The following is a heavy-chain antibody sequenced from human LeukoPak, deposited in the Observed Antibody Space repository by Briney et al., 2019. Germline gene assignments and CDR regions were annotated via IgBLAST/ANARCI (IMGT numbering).Heavy chain of an antibody. Sequence: GGSLRLSCAASGFTFDDYAMHWVRQAPGKGLESVSLISGDGGSTYYADSVKGRFTISRDNSKNSLYLQMNSLRTEDTALYYCAKIPQINYYDSSGLDGYWGQGTLVTVSS. V-gene: IGHV3-43*02. D-gene: IGHD3-22*01. CDR1: GFTFDDYA. CDR3: AKIPQINYYDSSGLDGY. J-gene: IGHJ4*02. CDR2: ISGDGGST.